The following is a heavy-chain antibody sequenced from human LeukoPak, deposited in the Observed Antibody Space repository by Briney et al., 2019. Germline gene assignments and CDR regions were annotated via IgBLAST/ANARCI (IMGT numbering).Heavy chain of an antibody. CDR1: GFTFSSYA. V-gene: IGHV3-23*01. Sequence: GGSLRLSCAASGFTFSSYAMSWVRQAPGKGLEWVSAISGSGGSTYYADSVKGRFTISRDNSKNTLYLQMNSLRAEDTAVYYCAKALWSPHYGSGSYYNPLDYWGQGTLVTVSS. CDR3: AKALWSPHYGSGSYYNPLDY. J-gene: IGHJ4*02. CDR2: ISGSGGST. D-gene: IGHD3-10*01.